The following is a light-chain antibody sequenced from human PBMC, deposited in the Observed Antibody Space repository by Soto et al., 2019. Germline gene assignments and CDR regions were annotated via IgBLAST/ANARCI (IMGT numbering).Light chain of an antibody. CDR1: VLAKKY. Sequence: SYELTQPSSVSVSPVQTARITCSGDVLAKKYARWFQQKPGQDPVLVIYKDSERPSGIPERFSGSSSGTTVTLTISGAQVEDEADYYCYSAADNNRGVFGGGTKLTVL. V-gene: IGLV3-27*01. CDR2: KDS. CDR3: YSAADNNRGV. J-gene: IGLJ3*02.